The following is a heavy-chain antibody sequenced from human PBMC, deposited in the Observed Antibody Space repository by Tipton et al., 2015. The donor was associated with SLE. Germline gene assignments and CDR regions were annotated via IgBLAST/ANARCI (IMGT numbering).Heavy chain of an antibody. CDR2: IYYSGST. CDR3: ASGGYGSGSHYLGGWFDP. J-gene: IGHJ5*02. D-gene: IGHD3-10*01. Sequence: TLSLTCTVSGGSISSYYWSWIRQPPGKGLEWIGYIYYSGSTNYNPSLKSRVTMSVDTSKNQFSLKLSSMTAADTAVYYCASGGYGSGSHYLGGWFDPWGRGTLVTVSS. V-gene: IGHV4-59*12. CDR1: GGSISSYY.